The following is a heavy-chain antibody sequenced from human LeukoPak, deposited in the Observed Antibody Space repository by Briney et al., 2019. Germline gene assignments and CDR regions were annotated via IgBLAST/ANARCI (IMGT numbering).Heavy chain of an antibody. CDR1: GGSISSSSYY. Sequence: PSETLSLTCAVSGGSISSSSYYWGWIRQPPGKGLEWIGNIYYSGNTYYNPSLKSRVTISVDTSKNQFSLKLSSVTAADTAVYYCASASGSSDAFDIWGQGTMVTVSS. CDR2: IYYSGNT. D-gene: IGHD1-26*01. V-gene: IGHV4-39*01. J-gene: IGHJ3*02. CDR3: ASASGSSDAFDI.